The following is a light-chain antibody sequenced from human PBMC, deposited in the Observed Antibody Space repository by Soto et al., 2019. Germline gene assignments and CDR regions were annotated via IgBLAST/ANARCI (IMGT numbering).Light chain of an antibody. Sequence: EIVLTQSPGTLSLSPGEIATLSCRASQSVGSTYLAWYQQNPGQPPRLLIYGASSRATGIPDRFSGGGSGTDFTLTISRVEPEDFAVYYCQQCGSSPWTFGQGTKVEIK. CDR1: QSVGSTY. J-gene: IGKJ1*01. V-gene: IGKV3-20*01. CDR3: QQCGSSPWT. CDR2: GAS.